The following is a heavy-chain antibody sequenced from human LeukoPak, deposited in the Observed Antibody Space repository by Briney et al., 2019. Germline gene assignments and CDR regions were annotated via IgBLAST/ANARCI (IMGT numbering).Heavy chain of an antibody. D-gene: IGHD3-3*01. J-gene: IGHJ4*02. CDR1: GGTFSSYA. V-gene: IGHV1-69*06. CDR3: ARDVTIFGMVAGAFDY. Sequence: GASVKVSCKASGGTFSSYAISWVRQAPGQGLEWMGRIIPIFGTANYAQKFQGRVTITADKSTSTAYMELSSLRSEDTAVYYCARDVTIFGMVAGAFDYWGQGTLVTVSS. CDR2: IIPIFGTA.